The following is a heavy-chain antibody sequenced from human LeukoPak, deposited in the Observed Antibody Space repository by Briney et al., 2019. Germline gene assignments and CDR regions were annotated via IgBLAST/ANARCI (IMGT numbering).Heavy chain of an antibody. V-gene: IGHV4-34*01. CDR2: INHSGST. D-gene: IGHD3-10*01. J-gene: IGHJ5*02. CDR1: GGSFSGYY. CDR3: ARANYYGSA. Sequence: SETLSLTCAVYGGSFSGYYWSWIRQPPGKGLEWIGEINHSGSTNYNPSLKSRVTISVDTSKNQFSLKLSSVTAADTAVYYCARANYYGSAWGQGTLVTVSS.